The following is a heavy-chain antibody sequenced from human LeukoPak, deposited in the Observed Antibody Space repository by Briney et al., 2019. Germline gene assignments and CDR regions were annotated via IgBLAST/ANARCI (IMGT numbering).Heavy chain of an antibody. CDR1: GGSFSGYY. J-gene: IGHJ4*02. D-gene: IGHD5-18*01. CDR3: ARRGYSYGHVFDY. V-gene: IGHV4-34*01. CDR2: INHSGST. Sequence: SETLSPTCAVYGGSFSGYYWSWIRQPPGKGLEWIGEINHSGSTNYNPSLKSRVTISVDTSRNQFSLKLSSVTAADTAVYYCARRGYSYGHVFDYWGQGTLVTVSS.